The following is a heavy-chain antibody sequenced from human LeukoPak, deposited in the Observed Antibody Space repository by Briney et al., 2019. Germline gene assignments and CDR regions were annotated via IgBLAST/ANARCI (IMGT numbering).Heavy chain of an antibody. J-gene: IGHJ5*02. V-gene: IGHV4-39*01. Sequence: SETLSLTCTVSGGSISSRSYYWGWIRQPPGKGLEWIGSIYYSGSTYYNPSLKSRVTISVDTSKNQFSLKLSSVTAADAAVYYCARLHIVVVVAAKGRGNWFDPWGQGTLVTVSS. CDR1: GGSISSRSYY. D-gene: IGHD2-15*01. CDR3: ARLHIVVVVAAKGRGNWFDP. CDR2: IYYSGST.